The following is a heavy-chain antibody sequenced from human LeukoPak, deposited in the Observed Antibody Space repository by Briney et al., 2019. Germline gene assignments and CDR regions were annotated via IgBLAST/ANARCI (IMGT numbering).Heavy chain of an antibody. J-gene: IGHJ4*02. CDR3: ARGGTGAFDY. CDR2: ISSRSTYI. D-gene: IGHD2-8*02. V-gene: IGHV3-11*06. Sequence: GGSLRLACTASGFSFSDYYMSWIRQAPGKGLGWISYISSRSTYISDADSVKGRFTISRDNAKNLLFLQMNSLRVEDTAIYYCARGGTGAFDYWGQGILVTVSS. CDR1: GFSFSDYY.